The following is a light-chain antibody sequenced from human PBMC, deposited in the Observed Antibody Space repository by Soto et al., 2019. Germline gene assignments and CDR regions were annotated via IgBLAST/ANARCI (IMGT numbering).Light chain of an antibody. CDR3: SSYTTSNTRQIV. V-gene: IGLV2-14*03. CDR1: SSDVGGYNY. CDR2: DVS. Sequence: QSVLTQPASVSGSPGHSITSSCTGTSSDVGGYNYVSWYQHHPGKAPKLMIYDVSNRPSGVSNRFSGSKSGNTASLTISGLQPEDEADYCSSYTTSNTRQIVFGTGTKVTVL. J-gene: IGLJ1*01.